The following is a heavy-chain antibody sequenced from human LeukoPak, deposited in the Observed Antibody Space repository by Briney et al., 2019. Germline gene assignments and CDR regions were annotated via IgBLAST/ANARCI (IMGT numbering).Heavy chain of an antibody. CDR3: ARAHSDYGGNSPVDY. Sequence: SVKVSCKASGDTFSSYAISWVRQAPGQGLEWMGGIIPIVGTANYAQKFQGRVTITADKSTSTAYMELSSLRSEDTAVYYCARAHSDYGGNSPVDYWGQATLVTVSS. CDR1: GDTFSSYA. CDR2: IIPIVGTA. V-gene: IGHV1-69*06. D-gene: IGHD4-23*01. J-gene: IGHJ4*02.